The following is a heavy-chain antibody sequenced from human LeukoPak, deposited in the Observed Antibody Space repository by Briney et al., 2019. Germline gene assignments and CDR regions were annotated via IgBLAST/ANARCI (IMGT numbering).Heavy chain of an antibody. J-gene: IGHJ1*01. Sequence: PSEALSLTCTVSGGSISSGDYYWSWIRQPPGKGLEWIGYIYYSGSTYYNPSLESRVTISADTSKSQFSLKVNSVTAADTAVYYCARDDSGSWYGGYFQNWGQGTLVTVSS. CDR1: GGSISSGDYY. CDR2: IYYSGST. CDR3: ARDDSGSWYGGYFQN. D-gene: IGHD6-13*01. V-gene: IGHV4-30-4*01.